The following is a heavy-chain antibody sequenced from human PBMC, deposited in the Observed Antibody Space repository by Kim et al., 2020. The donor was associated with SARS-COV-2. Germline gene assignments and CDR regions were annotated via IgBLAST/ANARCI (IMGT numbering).Heavy chain of an antibody. D-gene: IGHD6-13*01. CDR3: ATSLAAAVPYYYYGMDV. J-gene: IGHJ6*02. CDR1: GFTFSSYW. V-gene: IGHV3-74*01. Sequence: GGSLRLSCAASGFTFSSYWMHWVRQAPGKGLVWVSRINSDGSSTSYADSVKGRFTISRDNAKNTLYLQMNSLRAEDTAVYYCATSLAAAVPYYYYGMDVWGQGTTVTVSS. CDR2: INSDGSST.